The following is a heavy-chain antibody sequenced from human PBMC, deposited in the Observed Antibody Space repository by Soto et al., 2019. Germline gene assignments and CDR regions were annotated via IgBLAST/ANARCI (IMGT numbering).Heavy chain of an antibody. Sequence: GESLKISCKCSGYSVTTYWITWVPQIPGKGMEWVRRIDPCASYTTVSPLCHGHVTISTDKAIITLYLPWISLKASFTAMYYCAGRPSYYCYGMDVWGQGTTVTVSS. J-gene: IGHJ6*02. CDR2: IDPCASYT. V-gene: IGHV5-10-1*01. CDR1: GYSVTTYW. CDR3: AGRPSYYCYGMDV.